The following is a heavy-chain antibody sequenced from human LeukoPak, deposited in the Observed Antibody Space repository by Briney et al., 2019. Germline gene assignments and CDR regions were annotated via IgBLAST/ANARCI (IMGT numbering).Heavy chain of an antibody. J-gene: IGHJ6*03. Sequence: TSETLSLTRTVSGGSISSYYWSWIRQPPGKGLEWIGYIYYSGSTNYNPSLKSRVTISVDMSKSQFSLKLSSVTAADTAVYYCARTTEGGYTYDYFYYYYMDVWGKGTTVTISS. CDR3: ARTTEGGYTYDYFYYYYMDV. CDR1: GGSISSYY. V-gene: IGHV4-59*01. D-gene: IGHD5-18*01. CDR2: IYYSGST.